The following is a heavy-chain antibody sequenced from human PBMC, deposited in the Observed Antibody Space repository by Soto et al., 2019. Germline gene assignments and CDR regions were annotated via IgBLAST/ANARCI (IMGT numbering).Heavy chain of an antibody. CDR3: AVNDYLDY. CDR2: IKRKSDGGTT. Sequence: GGSLRLSCAASGFSFGSDALSWVRQAPGKGLEWVGRIKRKSDGGTTDYAAPVKGRFTISRDDSANTLYLQMNSLKIEDTAVYFCAVNDYLDYWGQGALVTVSS. V-gene: IGHV3-15*01. CDR1: GFSFGSDA. J-gene: IGHJ4*02.